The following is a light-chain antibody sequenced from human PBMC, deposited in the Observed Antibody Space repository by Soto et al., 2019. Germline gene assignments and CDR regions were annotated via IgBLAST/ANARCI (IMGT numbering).Light chain of an antibody. Sequence: EIVLTQSPGTLSLSPGERATLSCRASQSVSSSYLAWYQQKPGQAPRLLISGASNRASGVPVRFSGSGSATDFTLTISSLEPEDFALYYCQQRNNWPPITFGQGTRLEI. CDR2: GAS. J-gene: IGKJ5*01. CDR1: QSVSSSY. V-gene: IGKV3D-20*02. CDR3: QQRNNWPPIT.